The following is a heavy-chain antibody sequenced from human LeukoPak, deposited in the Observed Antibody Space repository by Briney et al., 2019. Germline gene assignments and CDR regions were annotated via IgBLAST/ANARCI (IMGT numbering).Heavy chain of an antibody. D-gene: IGHD1-14*01. Sequence: GGSLRLSCAASGFTVSSNYMSWVRQAPGKGLEWVSAISGSGSSTYYADSVKGRFTISRDNSKNTLYLQMNSLRAEDTAVYYCAKPARTDYADYWGQGTPVTVSS. CDR2: ISGSGSST. CDR3: AKPARTDYADY. J-gene: IGHJ4*02. CDR1: GFTVSSNY. V-gene: IGHV3-23*01.